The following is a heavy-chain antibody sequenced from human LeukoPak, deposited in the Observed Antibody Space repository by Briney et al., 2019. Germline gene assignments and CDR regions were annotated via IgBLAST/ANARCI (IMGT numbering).Heavy chain of an antibody. CDR1: GFTFSDYY. CDR2: ISSSGSTI. D-gene: IGHD1-1*01. V-gene: IGHV3-11*01. J-gene: IGHJ6*03. Sequence: GGSLRLSCATSGFTFSDYYMSWIRQAPGKGLEWVSYISSSGSTIYYADSVKGRFTISRDNAKNSLYLQMNSLRAEDTAVYYCARALDYYYYMDVWGKGTTVTISS. CDR3: ARALDYYYYMDV.